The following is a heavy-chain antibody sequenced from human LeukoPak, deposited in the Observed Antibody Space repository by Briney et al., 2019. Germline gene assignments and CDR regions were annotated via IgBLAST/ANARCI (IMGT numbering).Heavy chain of an antibody. J-gene: IGHJ5*02. Sequence: SQTLSLTCAISGDSVSSNSAAWNWIRQSPSRGLEWLGRTYYRSKWYNAYAPSVKSRITIKPDTSKNPFSLHLNSVTPEDTAVYYCAKDRESNYSGIWFDPWGQGTLVTVSS. CDR3: AKDRESNYSGIWFDP. CDR1: GDSVSSNSAA. D-gene: IGHD4-11*01. CDR2: TYYRSKWYN. V-gene: IGHV6-1*01.